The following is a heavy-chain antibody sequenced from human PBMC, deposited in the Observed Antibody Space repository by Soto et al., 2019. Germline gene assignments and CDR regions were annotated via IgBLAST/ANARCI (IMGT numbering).Heavy chain of an antibody. Sequence: SVKVSCKASCYTFTNYGITCVRQAPVQGLEWMGWISADGYTNYAQRFQGRVTLTTDRSTSTAYLELGSLKSDDTAIYYCARGAVSIAALRDQDAFHIWGHGTTVTGSS. CDR3: ARGAVSIAALRDQDAFHI. V-gene: IGHV1-18*01. J-gene: IGHJ3*02. CDR1: CYTFTNYG. D-gene: IGHD6-6*01. CDR2: ISADGYT.